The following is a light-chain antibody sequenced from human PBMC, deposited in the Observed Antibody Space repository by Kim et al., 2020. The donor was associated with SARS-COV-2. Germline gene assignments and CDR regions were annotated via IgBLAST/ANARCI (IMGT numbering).Light chain of an antibody. J-gene: IGLJ1*01. Sequence: ALGQTVRLTCQGDSLRSYYASWYQQKPGQAPVLVIYGKNNRPSGIPDRFSGSSSGNTASLTITGAQAEDEADYYCNSRDSSGNHLVFGTGTKVTVL. CDR1: SLRSYY. V-gene: IGLV3-19*01. CDR3: NSRDSSGNHLV. CDR2: GKN.